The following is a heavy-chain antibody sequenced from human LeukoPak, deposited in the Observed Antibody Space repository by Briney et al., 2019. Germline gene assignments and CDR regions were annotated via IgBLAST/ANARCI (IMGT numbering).Heavy chain of an antibody. D-gene: IGHD3-3*01. V-gene: IGHV3-21*01. CDR2: ISSSSSYI. J-gene: IGHJ6*02. CDR3: AREKGGDYDFWSGYPAYCYYGMDV. CDR1: GFTFSSYS. Sequence: GGSLRLSCAASGFTFSSYSMNWVRQAPGKGLEWVSSISSSSSYIYYADSVKGRFTISRDSAKNSLYLQMNSLRAEDTAVYYCAREKGGDYDFWSGYPAYCYYGMDVWGQGTTVTVSS.